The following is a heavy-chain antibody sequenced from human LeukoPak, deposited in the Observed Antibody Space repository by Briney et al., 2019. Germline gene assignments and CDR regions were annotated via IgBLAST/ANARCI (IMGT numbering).Heavy chain of an antibody. J-gene: IGHJ5*02. CDR2: IIPIFGTA. Sequence: ASVKVSCKASGGTFSSYAISWVRQAPGQGLEWMGRIIPIFGTANYAQKFQGRVTVTTDESTSTAYMELSSLRSEDTAVYYCARGRLGSAYYDFWSGYSDSNWFDPWGQGTLVTVSS. V-gene: IGHV1-69*05. D-gene: IGHD3-3*01. CDR1: GGTFSSYA. CDR3: ARGRLGSAYYDFWSGYSDSNWFDP.